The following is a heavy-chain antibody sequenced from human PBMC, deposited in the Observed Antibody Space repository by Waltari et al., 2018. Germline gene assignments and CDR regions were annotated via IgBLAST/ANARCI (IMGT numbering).Heavy chain of an antibody. V-gene: IGHV4-59*01. CDR2: IYYSGST. CDR3: ARAPYGSGSYIGYFDY. J-gene: IGHJ4*02. D-gene: IGHD3-10*01. Sequence: QVQLQESGPGLVKPSETLSLTCTVSGGSISSYYWSWIRQPPGKGLEWIGYIYYSGSTNYNPSLKSQVTISVDTSKNQFSLKLSSVTAADTAVYYCARAPYGSGSYIGYFDYWGQGTLVTVSS. CDR1: GGSISSYY.